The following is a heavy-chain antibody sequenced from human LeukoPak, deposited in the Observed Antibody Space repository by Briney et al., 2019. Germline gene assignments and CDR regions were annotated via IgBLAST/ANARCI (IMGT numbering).Heavy chain of an antibody. J-gene: IGHJ4*01. D-gene: IGHD3-3*01. CDR1: GDSINSAAIY. V-gene: IGHV4-31*03. Sequence: SETLTLTCTVSGDSINSAAIYWSRIRQHPGKGLEWIGYIYYSGSTSYNPSLQSRVTISIDTSKNQFSLKLSSVTAADTAVYYCARDNDFWSGFYSFDFWG. CDR3: ARDNDFWSGFYSFDF. CDR2: IYYSGST.